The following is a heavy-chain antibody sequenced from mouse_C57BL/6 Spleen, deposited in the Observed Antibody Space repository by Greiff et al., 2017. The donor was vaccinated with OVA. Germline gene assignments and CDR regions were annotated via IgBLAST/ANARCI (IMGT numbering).Heavy chain of an antibody. CDR3: ARRGDYDLYYYAMDY. J-gene: IGHJ4*01. CDR1: GYTFTDYY. CDR2: INPYNGGT. V-gene: IGHV1-19*01. Sequence: VQLQQSGPVLVKPGASVKMSCKASGYTFTDYYMNWVKQSHGKSLEWIGVINPYNGGTSYNQKFKGKATLTVDKSSSTAYMELNSLTSEDSAVYYCARRGDYDLYYYAMDYWGQGTSVTVSS. D-gene: IGHD2-4*01.